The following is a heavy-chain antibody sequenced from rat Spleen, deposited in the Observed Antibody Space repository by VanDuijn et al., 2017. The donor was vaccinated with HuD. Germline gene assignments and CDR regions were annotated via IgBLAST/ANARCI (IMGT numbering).Heavy chain of an antibody. Sequence: EVQLVESGGGLVQPGRSLKLSCAVSGFTFSDYYMAWVRQAPGKGLEWVASITNTGGSTYYPDSVKGRFTISRDNAKSTLYLQMNSLRSEDTATYYCTRDDSGALYYFDYWGQGVMVTVSS. J-gene: IGHJ2*01. D-gene: IGHD1-1*01. V-gene: IGHV5-31*01. CDR1: GFTFSDYY. CDR3: TRDDSGALYYFDY. CDR2: ITNTGGST.